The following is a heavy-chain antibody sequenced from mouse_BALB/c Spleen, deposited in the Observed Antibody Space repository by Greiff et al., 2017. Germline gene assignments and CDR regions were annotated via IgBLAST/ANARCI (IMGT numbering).Heavy chain of an antibody. Sequence: VQVVESGPELVKPGASVKISCKASGYAFSSSWMNWVKQRPGQGLEWIGRIYPGDGDTNYNGKFKGKATLTADKSSSTAYMQLSSLTSVDSAVYFCAREVTTVVPMDYWGQGTSVTVSS. D-gene: IGHD1-1*01. CDR3: AREVTTVVPMDY. V-gene: IGHV1-82*01. J-gene: IGHJ4*01. CDR1: GYAFSSSW. CDR2: IYPGDGDT.